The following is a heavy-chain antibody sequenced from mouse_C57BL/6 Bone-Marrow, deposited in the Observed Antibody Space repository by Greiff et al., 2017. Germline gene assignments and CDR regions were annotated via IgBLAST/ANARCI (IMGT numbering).Heavy chain of an antibody. D-gene: IGHD2-2*01. V-gene: IGHV5-12*01. J-gene: IGHJ3*01. CDR1: GFTFSDYY. CDR2: ISNGGGST. CDR3: ARHEGPYGYDWFAY. Sequence: EVQGVESGGGLVQPGGSLKLSCAASGFTFSDYYMYWVRQTPEKRLEWVAYISNGGGSTYYPDTVKGRFTISRDNAKNTLYLQMSRLKSEDTAMYYCARHEGPYGYDWFAYWGRGNLVTVSA.